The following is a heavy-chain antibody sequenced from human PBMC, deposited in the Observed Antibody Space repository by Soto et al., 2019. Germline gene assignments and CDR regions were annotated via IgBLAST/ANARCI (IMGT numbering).Heavy chain of an antibody. D-gene: IGHD6-19*01. Sequence: ASVKVSCKASGYTFTSYAMHWVRQAPGQRLEWMGWINAGNGNTKYSQKFQGRVTMTTDTSTSTAYMELRSLRSDDTAVYYCASASGWFMSPFDYWGQGTLVTVSS. CDR1: GYTFTSYA. CDR2: INAGNGNT. V-gene: IGHV1-3*01. J-gene: IGHJ4*02. CDR3: ASASGWFMSPFDY.